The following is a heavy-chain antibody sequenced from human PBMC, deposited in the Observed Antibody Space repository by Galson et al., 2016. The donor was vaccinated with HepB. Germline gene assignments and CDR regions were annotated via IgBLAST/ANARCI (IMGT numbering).Heavy chain of an antibody. CDR3: ARAVKSLVRFGELHRGRGLDL. V-gene: IGHV4-59*01. D-gene: IGHD3-3*01. J-gene: IGHJ6*02. CDR2: IHHSGST. Sequence: SETLSLTCNVSGDSMDDCFWTWVRHSPGEGLQWMGYIHHSGSTNYDPSLKSRLTISIDTSHHHFSLRLKSVTAADTATYYCARAVKSLVRFGELHRGRGLDLWGRGTTVIVS. CDR1: GDSMDDCF.